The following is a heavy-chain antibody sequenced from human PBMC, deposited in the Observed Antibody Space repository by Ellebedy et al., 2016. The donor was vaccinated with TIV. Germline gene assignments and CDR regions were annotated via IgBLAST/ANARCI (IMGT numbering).Heavy chain of an antibody. D-gene: IGHD3-16*01. Sequence: PGGSLRLSCATSGFTFSAYVMAWVRQIPGKGLEWVSALSEYDGRSFYADSVTGRFTISRDNSRDTLFLQMNSLRAEETAVYYCTKRAEGWGFFDYWGQGILVTVSS. CDR1: GFTFSAYV. J-gene: IGHJ4*02. CDR3: TKRAEGWGFFDY. V-gene: IGHV3-23*01. CDR2: LSEYDGRS.